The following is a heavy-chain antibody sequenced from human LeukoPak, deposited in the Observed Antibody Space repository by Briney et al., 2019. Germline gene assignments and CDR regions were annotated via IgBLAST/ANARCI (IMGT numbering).Heavy chain of an antibody. Sequence: ASVKVSCKASGYTFNGYYIHWVRQAPGQGLEWMGWINPNSGGTNYAQKFQGRVTMTRDTSISTAHMELSRLRYDDTAVVYCATSIGCKSNNDYWGQGTLVTVSS. D-gene: IGHD6-19*01. CDR3: ATSIGCKSNNDY. CDR1: GYTFNGYY. J-gene: IGHJ4*02. CDR2: INPNSGGT. V-gene: IGHV1-2*02.